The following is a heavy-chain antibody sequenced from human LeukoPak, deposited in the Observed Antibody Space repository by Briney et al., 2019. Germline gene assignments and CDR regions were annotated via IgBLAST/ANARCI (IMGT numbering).Heavy chain of an antibody. D-gene: IGHD2-2*01. CDR1: GFTFSNAW. Sequence: GGSLRLACAASGFTFSNAWMSWVRQAPGKGLEWVGRIKSKTDGGTTDYAAPVKGRFTISRDDSKNTLYLQMNSLKTEDTAVYYCTTDQVVPAASNWFDPWGQGTLVTVSS. J-gene: IGHJ5*02. V-gene: IGHV3-15*01. CDR2: IKSKTDGGTT. CDR3: TTDQVVPAASNWFDP.